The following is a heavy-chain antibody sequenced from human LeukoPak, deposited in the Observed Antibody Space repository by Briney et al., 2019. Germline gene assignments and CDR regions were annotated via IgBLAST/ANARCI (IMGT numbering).Heavy chain of an antibody. J-gene: IGHJ4*02. CDR3: ARGEGATGFDY. D-gene: IGHD1-26*01. V-gene: IGHV1-69*04. Sequence: SVTVSCKASGGTFSSYAISWVRQAPGQGLEWMGRIIPILGIANYAQKFQGRVTITADKSTSTAYMELSSLRPEDTAVYYCARGEGATGFDYWGQGTLVTVSS. CDR2: IIPILGIA. CDR1: GGTFSSYA.